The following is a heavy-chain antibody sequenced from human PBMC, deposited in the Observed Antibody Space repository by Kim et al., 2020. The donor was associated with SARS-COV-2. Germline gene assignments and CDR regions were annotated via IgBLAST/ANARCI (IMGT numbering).Heavy chain of an antibody. D-gene: IGHD1-1*01. CDR3: ARALSDNWNQRNWFDP. Sequence: GGSLRLSCAASGFTFSNYGMHWVRQAPGKGLEWVAVISYDETDKFYADSVRGRCTISRDTSKNTLYLQMNSLRAEDTAVYYCARALSDNWNQRNWFDPWG. CDR2: ISYDETDK. J-gene: IGHJ5*02. CDR1: GFTFSNYG. V-gene: IGHV3-33*01.